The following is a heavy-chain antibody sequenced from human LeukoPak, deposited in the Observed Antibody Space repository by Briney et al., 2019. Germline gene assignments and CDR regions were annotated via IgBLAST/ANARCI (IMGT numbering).Heavy chain of an antibody. CDR2: ISWNSGSI. J-gene: IGHJ6*02. V-gene: IGHV3-9*01. CDR3: AKDIGDGTAAALGMDV. Sequence: SGGSLRVYCAASGFTFDDYAMHWVRQAPGKGLEWVSGISWNSGSIGYADSVKGRFTISRDNAKNSLYLQMNSLRAEDTALYYCAKDIGDGTAAALGMDVWGQGTTVTVSS. D-gene: IGHD6-13*01. CDR1: GFTFDDYA.